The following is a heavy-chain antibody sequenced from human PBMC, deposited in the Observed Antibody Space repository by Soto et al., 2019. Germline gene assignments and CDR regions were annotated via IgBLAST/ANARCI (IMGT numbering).Heavy chain of an antibody. CDR3: AKDLGKGYCSSTSCYHLRWFDP. V-gene: IGHV3-23*01. D-gene: IGHD2-2*01. CDR1: GFTFSSYA. CDR2: ISGSGGST. Sequence: SGGSLRLSCAASGFTFSSYAMSWVRQAPGKGLEWVSAISGSGGSTYYADSVKGRFTISRDNSKNTLYLQMNSLRAEDTAVYYCAKDLGKGYCSSTSCYHLRWFDPWGQGTLVTVSS. J-gene: IGHJ5*02.